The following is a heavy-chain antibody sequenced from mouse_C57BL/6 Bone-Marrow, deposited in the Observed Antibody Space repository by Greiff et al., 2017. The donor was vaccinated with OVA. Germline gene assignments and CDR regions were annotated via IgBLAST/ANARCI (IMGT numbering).Heavy chain of an antibody. J-gene: IGHJ3*01. Sequence: EVKLQESGPGLVKPSQSLSLTCSVTGYSITSGYYWNWIRQFPGNKLEWMGYISYDGSNNYNPSLKNRISITRDTSKNQFFLKLNSVTTEDTATYYCARAWGGAWFAYWGQGTLVTVSA. V-gene: IGHV3-6*01. CDR3: ARAWGGAWFAY. CDR1: GYSITSGYY. CDR2: ISYDGSN.